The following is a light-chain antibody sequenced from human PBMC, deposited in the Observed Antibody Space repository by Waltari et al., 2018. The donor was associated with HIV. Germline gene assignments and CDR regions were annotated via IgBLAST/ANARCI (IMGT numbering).Light chain of an antibody. V-gene: IGLV3-1*01. Sequence: SYELTQPPSVSVSPGQTASITCSGDKLGDQYACWYQQKPGQSPVLVIYQDSKRPSGSPERFSGSNSGNTATLTISGTQAMDEADYYCQAWDSFVVVGGGTKLTVL. CDR1: KLGDQY. CDR2: QDS. J-gene: IGLJ2*01. CDR3: QAWDSFVV.